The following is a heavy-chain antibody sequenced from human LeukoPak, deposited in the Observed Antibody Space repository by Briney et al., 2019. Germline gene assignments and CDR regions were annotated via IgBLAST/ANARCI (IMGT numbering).Heavy chain of an antibody. D-gene: IGHD6-6*01. CDR2: IRQDESER. CDR3: ARDSSSSGYYYYYMDV. J-gene: IGHJ6*03. CDR1: GFSFSSYW. Sequence: GVLRLSCEGSGFSFSSYWMTWVRQLPGKGPEWVANIRQDESERYFADSVKGRFTISRDNAKNSLYLQMNSLRAEDTAVYYCARDSSSSGYYYYYMDVWGKGTTVTVSS. V-gene: IGHV3-7*01.